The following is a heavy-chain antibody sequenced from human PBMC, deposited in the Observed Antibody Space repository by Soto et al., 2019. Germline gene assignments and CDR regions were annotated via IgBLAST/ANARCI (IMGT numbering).Heavy chain of an antibody. CDR2: ISYDGSNK. J-gene: IGHJ4*02. Sequence: GSLRLSCAASGFTFSSYAMHWVRQAPGKGLEWVAAISYDGSNKYYADSVKGRFTIARDNSKNTLYLQMNSLRAEDTAVYYCARGPSSLTRFDYWGQGTLVTVS. CDR1: GFTFSSYA. V-gene: IGHV3-30-3*01. CDR3: ARGPSSLTRFDY. D-gene: IGHD2-2*01.